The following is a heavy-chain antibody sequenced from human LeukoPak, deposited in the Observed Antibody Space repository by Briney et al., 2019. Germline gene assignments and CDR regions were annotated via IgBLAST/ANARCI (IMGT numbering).Heavy chain of an antibody. Sequence: ASVKVSCKVSGYTLTELSTHWVRQAPGKGLEWMGGFDPEDGETIYAQKFQGRVTMTEDTSTDTAYMELSSLRSEDTAVYYCATAGRGATLFDYWGQGTLVTVSS. V-gene: IGHV1-24*01. CDR2: FDPEDGET. CDR1: GYTLTELS. J-gene: IGHJ4*02. D-gene: IGHD5-12*01. CDR3: ATAGRGATLFDY.